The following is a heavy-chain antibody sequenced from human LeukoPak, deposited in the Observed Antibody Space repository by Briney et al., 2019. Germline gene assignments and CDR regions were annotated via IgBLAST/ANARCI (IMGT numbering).Heavy chain of an antibody. CDR2: IYCSGST. CDR3: AARQRITIGY. V-gene: IGHV4-39*01. D-gene: IGHD3-3*02. CDR1: GGSISSSSDF. Sequence: SETLSLTCTVSGGSISSSSDFWGWIRQPPGKGLEWIGTIYCSGSTYYNPSLKSRVTISVDTSKNQFSLKLSSVTAADTAVYYCAARQRITIGYWGQGTLVTVSS. J-gene: IGHJ4*02.